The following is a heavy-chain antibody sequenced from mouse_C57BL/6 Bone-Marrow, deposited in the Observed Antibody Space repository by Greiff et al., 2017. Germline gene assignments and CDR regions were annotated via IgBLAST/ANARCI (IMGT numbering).Heavy chain of an antibody. CDR2: IDPNSGGT. CDR1: GYTFTSYW. J-gene: IGHJ3*01. D-gene: IGHD1-1*01. CDR3: ARGYCGSSYVAWFAY. V-gene: IGHV1-72*01. Sequence: QVQLQQPGAELVKPGASVKLSCKASGYTFTSYWMHWVKQRPGRGLEWIGRIDPNSGGTKYNEKFKSKATLTVDKPSSTAYMQLSSLTSEDSAVYDCARGYCGSSYVAWFAYWGQGTLVTVSA.